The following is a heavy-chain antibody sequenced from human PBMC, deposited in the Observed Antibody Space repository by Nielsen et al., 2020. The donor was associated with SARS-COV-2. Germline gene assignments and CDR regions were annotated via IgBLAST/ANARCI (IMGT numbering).Heavy chain of an antibody. CDR3: ARARATIFGLVMSYGMDV. CDR2: INPYSGGT. D-gene: IGHD3/OR15-3a*01. V-gene: IGHV1-2*06. J-gene: IGHJ6*02. CDR1: GYIITDYY. Sequence: ASVKVSCKASGYIITDYYIHWVRQAPGQGLEWMGRINPYSGGTNYAQKFQGTVTMTRDASISTVYMELTSDDTAVYYCARARATIFGLVMSYGMDVWGQGTTVAVSS.